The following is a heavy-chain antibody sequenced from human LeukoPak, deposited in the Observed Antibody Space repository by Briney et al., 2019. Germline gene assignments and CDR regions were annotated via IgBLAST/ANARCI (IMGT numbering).Heavy chain of an antibody. V-gene: IGHV3-30*02. D-gene: IGHD2-2*02. J-gene: IGHJ4*02. CDR3: AKDYCSSTSCYNNYFDY. Sequence: SGGSLRLSCAASGFTFSSYGMHWVGEAPGKGLEWVAFIRYEGSNKYYADSVKGRFTISRDNSKNTLYLQMNSLRAEDTAVYYCAKDYCSSTSCYNNYFDYWGQGTLVTVSS. CDR2: IRYEGSNK. CDR1: GFTFSSYG.